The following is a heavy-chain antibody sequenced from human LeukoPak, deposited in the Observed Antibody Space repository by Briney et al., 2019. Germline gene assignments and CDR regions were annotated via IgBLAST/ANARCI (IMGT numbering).Heavy chain of an antibody. CDR1: GYSFTNYW. J-gene: IGHJ4*02. CDR2: IYPSDSDT. D-gene: IGHD2-2*01. Sequence: GESLKISCQGSGYSFTNYWIGWVRQMPGKGLELMAIIYPSDSDTTYSPSFQGQVTISADKSISTAYLQWSSLKASDTATYFCARQYGYCSSNSCATHFDYWGQGTLVTVSS. V-gene: IGHV5-51*01. CDR3: ARQYGYCSSNSCATHFDY.